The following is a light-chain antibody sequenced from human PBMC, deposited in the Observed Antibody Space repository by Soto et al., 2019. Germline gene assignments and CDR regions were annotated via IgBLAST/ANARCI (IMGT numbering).Light chain of an antibody. CDR2: DTS. J-gene: IGKJ4*01. V-gene: IGKV3-11*01. CDR1: ESVSSN. Sequence: EIVLTQSPATLSLSPGERATLSCRASESVSSNLAWDQQKPGQAPRRLIYDTSNRATGIAARFSGSGSGTDFTLTISSLEPEDFAVYFCQQRSNWPRALTFGGGTKVEIK. CDR3: QQRSNWPRALT.